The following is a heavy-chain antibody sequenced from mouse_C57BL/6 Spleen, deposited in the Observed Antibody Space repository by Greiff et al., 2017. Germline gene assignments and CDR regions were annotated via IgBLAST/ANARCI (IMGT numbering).Heavy chain of an antibody. CDR2: FYPGGGSI. Sequence: VQLVESGAELVKPGASVKLSCKASGYTFTEYTIHWVKQRSGQGLAWIGWFYPGGGSIKYNEKFKDKATLTADKSSSTVYMELSRLTSEDSAVYFCARHEVGDDYDEAWFAYWGQGTLVTVSA. J-gene: IGHJ3*01. CDR1: GYTFTEYT. CDR3: ARHEVGDDYDEAWFAY. V-gene: IGHV1-62-2*01. D-gene: IGHD2-4*01.